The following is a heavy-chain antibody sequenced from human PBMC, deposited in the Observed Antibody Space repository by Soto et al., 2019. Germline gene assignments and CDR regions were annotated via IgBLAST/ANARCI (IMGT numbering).Heavy chain of an antibody. V-gene: IGHV3-30-3*01. Sequence: SLRLSCAASGFTFSSYAMHWVRQAPGKGLEWVAVISYDGSNKYYADSVEGRFTISRDNSKNTLYLQMNSLRAEDTAVYYCARGTLWFGELLSSYYYGMAVWGQGTTVTVSS. J-gene: IGHJ6*02. CDR1: GFTFSSYA. CDR2: ISYDGSNK. D-gene: IGHD3-10*01. CDR3: ARGTLWFGELLSSYYYGMAV.